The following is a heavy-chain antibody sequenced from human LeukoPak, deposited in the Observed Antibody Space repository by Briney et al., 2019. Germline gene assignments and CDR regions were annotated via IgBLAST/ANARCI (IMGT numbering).Heavy chain of an antibody. CDR2: ISNDGSNK. CDR1: GFTFSSYA. J-gene: IGHJ4*02. V-gene: IGHV3-30-3*01. CDR3: AKDFEPSGY. Sequence: GGSLRLSCAASGFTFSSYAMHWVRQAPGKGLEWVAVISNDGSNKYYADSVKGRFTISRDNSKNTLDLQMNSLRAEDTAVYYCAKDFEPSGYWGQGTLVTVSS. D-gene: IGHD3-10*01.